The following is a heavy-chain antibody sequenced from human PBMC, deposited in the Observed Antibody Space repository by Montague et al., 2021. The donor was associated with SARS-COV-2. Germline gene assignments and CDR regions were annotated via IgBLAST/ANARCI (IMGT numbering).Heavy chain of an antibody. Sequence: SETLSLTCTVSGGSISSTTYYWGWIRQPPGKGLEWIGSIYYSGTTYYNPSLKGRVTMSIDTSKNQSSLKLRSVTAAETAVFYCATIAETGTEGGIDYWGQGAPVTVSS. CDR1: GGSISSTTYY. CDR3: ATIAETGTEGGIDY. V-gene: IGHV4-39*01. D-gene: IGHD6-19*01. CDR2: IYYSGTT. J-gene: IGHJ4*02.